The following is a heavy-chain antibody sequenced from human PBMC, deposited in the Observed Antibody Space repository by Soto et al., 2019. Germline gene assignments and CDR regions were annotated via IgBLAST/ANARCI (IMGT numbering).Heavy chain of an antibody. J-gene: IGHJ6*02. CDR2: IYSGGST. CDR1: GFTVSSNY. D-gene: IGHD3-10*01. V-gene: IGHV3-53*01. CDR3: AREGPYGSGSYYNDYYYYGMDV. Sequence: GGSLRLSCAASGFTVSSNYMSWVRQAPGKGLEWVSVIYSGGSTYYADSVKGRFTISRDNSKNTLYLQMNSLRAEDTAVYYCAREGPYGSGSYYNDYYYYGMDVWGQGTTVTVSS.